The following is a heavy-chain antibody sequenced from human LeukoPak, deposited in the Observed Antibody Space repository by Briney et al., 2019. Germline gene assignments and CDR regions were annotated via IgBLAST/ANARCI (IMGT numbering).Heavy chain of an antibody. D-gene: IGHD6-13*01. Sequence: SVKVSCKASGGTFSSYAISWVRQAPGQGLEWMGRIIPILGIANYAQKFQGRVTITADKSTSTAYMELSSLRSEDTAVYYCARGGIAAGYYGMDVWGQGTTVTVSS. CDR1: GGTFSSYA. V-gene: IGHV1-69*04. CDR3: ARGGIAAGYYGMDV. J-gene: IGHJ6*02. CDR2: IIPILGIA.